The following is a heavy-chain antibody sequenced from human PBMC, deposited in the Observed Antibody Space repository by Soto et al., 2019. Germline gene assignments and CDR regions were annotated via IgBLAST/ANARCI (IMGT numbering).Heavy chain of an antibody. Sequence: VQLVESGGGLVKPGGSLRLSCAASGFTFSNAWMSWVRQAPGKGLEWVGRIKSKTDGGTTDYAAPVKGRFTISRDDSKNTLYLQMNSLKTEDTAVYYCTSDNYDFWSGYKTDAFDIWGQGTMVTVS. CDR3: TSDNYDFWSGYKTDAFDI. J-gene: IGHJ3*02. CDR2: IKSKTDGGTT. D-gene: IGHD3-3*01. V-gene: IGHV3-15*01. CDR1: GFTFSNAW.